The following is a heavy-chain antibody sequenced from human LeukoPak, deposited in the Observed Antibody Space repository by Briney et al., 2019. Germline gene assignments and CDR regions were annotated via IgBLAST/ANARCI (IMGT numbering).Heavy chain of an antibody. V-gene: IGHV3-30*04. J-gene: IGHJ6*02. CDR1: GFTFSSYA. CDR3: AKGDIGYCSGGSCYSAAGMDV. Sequence: GGSLRLSCSAPGFTFSSYAMHWVRQAPGKGLEWVAVISYDGSNKYYADSVKGRFTISRDNSKNTLYLQMNSLRAEDTAVYYCAKGDIGYCSGGSCYSAAGMDVWGQGTTVTVSS. CDR2: ISYDGSNK. D-gene: IGHD2-15*01.